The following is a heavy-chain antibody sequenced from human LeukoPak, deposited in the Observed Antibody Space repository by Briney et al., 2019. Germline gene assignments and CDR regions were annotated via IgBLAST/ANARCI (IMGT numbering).Heavy chain of an antibody. J-gene: IGHJ4*02. Sequence: GGSLRLSCAASGFTFTNSWMTWVRQAPGKGLEWVANIKEDGSLKNYVDSLKGRFTISRDNAKNSLYLQMNSLRAEDTAVYYCARDSGYNAFHYWGQGTLVTVSS. V-gene: IGHV3-7*05. CDR2: IKEDGSLK. CDR3: ARDSGYNAFHY. D-gene: IGHD5-12*01. CDR1: GFTFTNSW.